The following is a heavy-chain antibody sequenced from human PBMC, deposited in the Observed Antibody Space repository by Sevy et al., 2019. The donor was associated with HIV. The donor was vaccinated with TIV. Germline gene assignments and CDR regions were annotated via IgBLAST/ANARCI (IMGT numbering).Heavy chain of an antibody. J-gene: IGHJ4*02. CDR1: GFAFSSYA. V-gene: IGHV3-30*09. Sequence: GSLRLSCAASGFAFSSYALLWVRQAPGKGLEWVSPISYDGSKKYYSDSVKGRFAISRDESKTTLFLQMNSLRSEDTAIYYCARVGVSYCTDDCYHRFDYWGRGTLVTVSS. CDR2: ISYDGSKK. CDR3: ARVGVSYCTDDCYHRFDY. D-gene: IGHD2-21*02.